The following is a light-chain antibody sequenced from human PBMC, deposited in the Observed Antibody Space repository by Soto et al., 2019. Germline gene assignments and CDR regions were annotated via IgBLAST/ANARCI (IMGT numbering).Light chain of an antibody. CDR2: DAS. V-gene: IGKV3-11*01. CDR1: QSVSSY. Sequence: EIVLTQSPATLSLSPGERATLSCRASQSVSSYLAWYQQKPGQAPRLLIYDASNRATGIPARFNGSGSGTDFTLTISSLEPEDFAVYYCQQLRTFGQGTKVEIK. CDR3: QQLRT. J-gene: IGKJ1*01.